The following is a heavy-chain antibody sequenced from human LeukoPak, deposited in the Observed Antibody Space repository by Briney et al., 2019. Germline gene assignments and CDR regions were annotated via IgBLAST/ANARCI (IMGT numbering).Heavy chain of an antibody. CDR3: AREGCSSTSCYQGNP. CDR2: IFHSGST. Sequence: SGTLSLTCAVSGGSISSSNWWSWIRQPPGKGLEWIGEIFHSGSTNYNPSLKSRVTISIDKSKNQFSLDLSSVTAADTAVYYCAREGCSSTSCYQGNPWGQGTLVTVSS. CDR1: GGSISSSNW. V-gene: IGHV4-4*02. J-gene: IGHJ5*02. D-gene: IGHD2-2*01.